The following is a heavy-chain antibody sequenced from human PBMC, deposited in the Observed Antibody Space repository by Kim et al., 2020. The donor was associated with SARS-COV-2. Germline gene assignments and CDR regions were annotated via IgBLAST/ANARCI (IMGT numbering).Heavy chain of an antibody. CDR3: ARDLVVDGLAFFDL. V-gene: IGHV3-66*01. J-gene: IGHJ2*01. Sequence: ADSVKGSFTISRDSSQNTVYLQMNSLRADDSAVYYCARDLVVDGLAFFDLWGRGTLVTVSS. D-gene: IGHD2-21*01.